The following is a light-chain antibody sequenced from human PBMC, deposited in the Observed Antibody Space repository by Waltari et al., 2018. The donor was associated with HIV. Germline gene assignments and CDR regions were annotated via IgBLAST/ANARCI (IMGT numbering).Light chain of an antibody. J-gene: IGLJ3*02. CDR2: KDS. V-gene: IGLV3-25*03. CDR1: FLPKQY. Sequence: SYELTQPPSVSVSPGQTARITCSGDFLPKQYAYWYQQMPGQAPVLVIYKDSERPSGIPERFSASSSGTTVTLTISGVQAEDEAVYYCQSAESTGIGVFGGGTKLTVL. CDR3: QSAESTGIGV.